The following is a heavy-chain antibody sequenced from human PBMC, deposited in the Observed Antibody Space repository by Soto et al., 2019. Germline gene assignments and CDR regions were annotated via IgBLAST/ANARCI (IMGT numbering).Heavy chain of an antibody. V-gene: IGHV1-69*01. CDR1: GGIFSSYA. CDR3: ARGFSGYVWFNEF. Sequence: QGQLLQSGAEVKKPGSSVKVSCKASGGIFSSYAISWGRQAPGQGLEWMGGIIPIFGTANYAQKFQGRVTITADESTNTAYMDLSSLKSEDTAIYDCARGFSGYVWFNEFWGQGTLVTVSS. D-gene: IGHD3-22*01. CDR2: IIPIFGTA. J-gene: IGHJ4*02.